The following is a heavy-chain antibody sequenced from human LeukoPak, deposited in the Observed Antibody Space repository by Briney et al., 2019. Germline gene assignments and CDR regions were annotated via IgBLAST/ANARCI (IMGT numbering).Heavy chain of an antibody. CDR2: IRTNTHNYAT. CDR3: SRRGDYDFDY. Sequence: PGGSLRLSCAASGFIFSDSTIHWVRQASGKGLEWLGRIRTNTHNYATAYAASLKGRFTIFRDDSHSMAYLQLNSLKTEDTALYYCSRRGDYDFDYWGQGTLVTVSS. J-gene: IGHJ4*02. D-gene: IGHD4-17*01. CDR1: GFIFSDST. V-gene: IGHV3-73*01.